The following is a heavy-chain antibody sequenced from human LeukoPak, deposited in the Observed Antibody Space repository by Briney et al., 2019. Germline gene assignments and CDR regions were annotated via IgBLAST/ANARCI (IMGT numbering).Heavy chain of an antibody. CDR3: AKDSIVYGGNFAGAFDI. CDR1: GFTFSSYA. J-gene: IGHJ3*02. Sequence: GGSLRLSCAASGFTFSSYAMHWVRQAPGKGLEWVAVISYDGSNKYYADSVKGRFTISRDNSKNTLYLQMNSLRAEDTAVYYCAKDSIVYGGNFAGAFDIWGQGTMVTVSS. V-gene: IGHV3-30*18. CDR2: ISYDGSNK. D-gene: IGHD4-23*01.